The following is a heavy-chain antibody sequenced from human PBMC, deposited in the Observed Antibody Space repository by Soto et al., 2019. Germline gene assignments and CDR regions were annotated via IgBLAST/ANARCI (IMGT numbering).Heavy chain of an antibody. V-gene: IGHV3-21*01. D-gene: IGHD2-2*01. CDR2: ISSSSSYI. CDR3: ASGGVVPAAIYYYYGMDV. CDR1: GFTFSSYS. J-gene: IGHJ6*02. Sequence: EVQLVESGGGLVKPGGSLRLSCAASGFTFSSYSMNWVRQAPGKGLEWVSSISSSSSYIYYADSVKGRFTISRDNAKNSLYLQMNSLRAEDTAVYYCASGGVVPAAIYYYYGMDVWGQGTTVTVSS.